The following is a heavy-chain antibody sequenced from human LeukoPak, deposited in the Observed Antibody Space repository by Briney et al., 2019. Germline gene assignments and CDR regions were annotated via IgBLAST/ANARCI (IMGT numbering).Heavy chain of an antibody. J-gene: IGHJ2*01. CDR3: ASSTWELLYYYFDL. Sequence: PSETLSLTCSVSGVSISSHYYSWIRQPPGKGLEWIGYIYYSGSTNYNPSLKSRVTISVDTSKNQFSLNLSSVTAADTAVYFCASSTWELLYYYFDLWGRGTLVTVSS. D-gene: IGHD1-26*01. V-gene: IGHV4-59*08. CDR1: GVSISSHY. CDR2: IYYSGST.